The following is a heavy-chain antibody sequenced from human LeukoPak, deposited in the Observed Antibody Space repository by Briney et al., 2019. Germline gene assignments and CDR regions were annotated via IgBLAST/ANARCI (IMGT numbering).Heavy chain of an antibody. CDR1: GFTFSSYD. CDR3: ANWVRVGAIIRDY. J-gene: IGHJ4*02. CDR2: IGTAGDT. V-gene: IGHV3-13*01. D-gene: IGHD1-26*01. Sequence: GGSLRLSCAASGFTFSSYDMHWVRQATGKGLEWVSAIGTAGDTYYPGSVKGRFTISRDNSKNTLYLQMNSLRAEDTAVYYCANWVRVGAIIRDYWGQGTLVTVSS.